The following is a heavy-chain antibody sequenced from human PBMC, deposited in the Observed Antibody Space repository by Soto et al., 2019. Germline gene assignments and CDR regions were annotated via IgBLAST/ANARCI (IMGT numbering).Heavy chain of an antibody. CDR2: INHSGST. J-gene: IGHJ4*02. D-gene: IGHD3-3*01. Sequence: SETLSLTCAVYGGSFSGYYWSWIRQPPGKGLEWIGEINHSGSTNYNPSLKSRVTISVDTSKNQFSLKLSSVTAADTAVYYCARLSSSGFWSGYYMGRVYDYFDYWGQGTLVTVSS. CDR3: ARLSSSGFWSGYYMGRVYDYFDY. V-gene: IGHV4-34*01. CDR1: GGSFSGYY.